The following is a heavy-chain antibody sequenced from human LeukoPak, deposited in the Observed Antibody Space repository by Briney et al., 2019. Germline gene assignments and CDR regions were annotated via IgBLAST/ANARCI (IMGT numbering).Heavy chain of an antibody. J-gene: IGHJ4*02. Sequence: SVKVSCTVYGYNLPELSMHWVRQAPGQGIEWMGCFDSEDEETIYAQKFQGRVTMTEDTSTDTAYMELSRLRSEDTAVYYCATSRPITYYYDSSVPPYYDYWGQGTLVTVSS. CDR3: ATSRPITYYYDSSVPPYYDY. CDR2: FDSEDEET. CDR1: GYNLPELS. D-gene: IGHD3-22*01. V-gene: IGHV1-24*01.